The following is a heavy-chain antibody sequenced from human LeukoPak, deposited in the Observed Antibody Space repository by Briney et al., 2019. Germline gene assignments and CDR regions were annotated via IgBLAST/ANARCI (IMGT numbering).Heavy chain of an antibody. CDR1: GFTFSSYA. V-gene: IGHV3-23*01. Sequence: GGSLRLSCAASGFTFSSYAMSWVRQAPGKGLEWVSGISGSGGSTYYADSVKGRFTISRDFSKNTLHLQMNSLRAEDTAVYYCAKDLTVTITYGLDVWGQGTTVTVSS. J-gene: IGHJ6*02. D-gene: IGHD4-17*01. CDR2: ISGSGGST. CDR3: AKDLTVTITYGLDV.